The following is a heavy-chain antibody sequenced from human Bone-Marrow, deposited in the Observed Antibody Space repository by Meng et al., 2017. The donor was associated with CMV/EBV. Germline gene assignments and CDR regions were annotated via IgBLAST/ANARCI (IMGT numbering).Heavy chain of an antibody. Sequence: GGSLRLSCAASGFTFSSYGMHWVRQAPGKGLEWVAFIRYDGSNKYYADSVKGRFTISRDNSKNTLYLQMNSLRAEDTAVYYCARASEPIVVVPAPIDYWGQGTLVTVSS. CDR1: GFTFSSYG. D-gene: IGHD2-2*01. CDR2: IRYDGSNK. V-gene: IGHV3-30*02. J-gene: IGHJ4*02. CDR3: ARASEPIVVVPAPIDY.